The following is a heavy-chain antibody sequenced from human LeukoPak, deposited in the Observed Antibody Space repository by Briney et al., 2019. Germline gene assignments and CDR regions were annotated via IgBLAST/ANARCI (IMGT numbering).Heavy chain of an antibody. V-gene: IGHV3-74*01. CDR1: GFTFSSYW. J-gene: IGHJ4*02. CDR3: ARDPTAYYDSSGYYLNTIDY. CDR2: IKTDGRIT. D-gene: IGHD3-22*01. Sequence: PGGSLRLSCAASGFTFSSYWMYWVRQAPGKGPVWVSSIKTDGRITNYADSVKGRFTISRDNSKNTLYLQMNSLRAEDTAVYYCARDPTAYYDSSGYYLNTIDYWGQGTLVTVSS.